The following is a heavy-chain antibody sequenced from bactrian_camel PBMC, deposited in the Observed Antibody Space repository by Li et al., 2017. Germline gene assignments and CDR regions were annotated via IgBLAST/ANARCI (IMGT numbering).Heavy chain of an antibody. CDR2: ISENDNI. CDR3: AAGTYSAGHCTTSAFVWYKY. V-gene: IGHV3S66*01. J-gene: IGHJ4*01. Sequence: VQLVESGGGSVQAGGSLRLSCVYTYNSPCIGWFRQVPGKAGEGVACISENDNINYADSVKGRFTISHDKVKNAVCLEMSNLQPEDTAMYYCAAGTYSAGHCTTSAFVWYKYWGQGTQVTVS. D-gene: IGHD2*01. CDR1: YTYNSPC.